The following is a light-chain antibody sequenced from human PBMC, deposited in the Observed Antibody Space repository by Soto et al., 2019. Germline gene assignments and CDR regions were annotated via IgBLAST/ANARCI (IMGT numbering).Light chain of an antibody. CDR3: VLYMGSGICV. Sequence: QAVVTQEPSFSVSPGGTVTLTCGLSSGSVSTSYYPSWYQQTPGQAPRTLIYSTNTRSSGVPDRFSGSILGNKAALTITGAQADDESDYYCVLYMGSGICVFGGGTTLT. J-gene: IGLJ3*02. CDR1: SGSVSTSYY. CDR2: STN. V-gene: IGLV8-61*01.